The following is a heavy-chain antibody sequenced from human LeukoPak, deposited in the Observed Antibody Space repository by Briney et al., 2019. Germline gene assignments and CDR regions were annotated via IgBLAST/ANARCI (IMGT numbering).Heavy chain of an antibody. J-gene: IGHJ1*01. V-gene: IGHV3-23*01. CDR1: GFTFSSYA. Sequence: GESLKISCAASGFTFSSYAMSWVRQAPGKGLEWVSAISGSGGSTYYADSVKGRFTISRDNSKNTLYLQMNSLRAEDTAVYYCAKEITYYYDSSGYYYERYFQHWGQGTLVTVSS. CDR2: ISGSGGST. CDR3: AKEITYYYDSSGYYYERYFQH. D-gene: IGHD3-22*01.